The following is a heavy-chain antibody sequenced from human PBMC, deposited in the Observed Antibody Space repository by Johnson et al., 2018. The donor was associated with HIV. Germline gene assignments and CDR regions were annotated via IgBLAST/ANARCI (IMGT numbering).Heavy chain of an antibody. CDR3: SRDPFRYAFEI. J-gene: IGHJ3*02. CDR1: GFTFSSYW. V-gene: IGHV3-7*01. CDR2: IKQDGREK. Sequence: VQLVESGGGLVQPGGSLRLSCAASGFTFSSYWMSWVRQAPGKGLEWVANIKQDGREKYYVDSVKGRFTISRDKAKNSLYLQMNSMRAEDTAVYYWSRDPFRYAFEICGQGTMVTVSS.